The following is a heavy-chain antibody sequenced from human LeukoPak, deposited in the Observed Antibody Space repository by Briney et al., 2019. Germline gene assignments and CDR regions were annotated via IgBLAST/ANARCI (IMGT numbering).Heavy chain of an antibody. CDR1: GFTFSFYT. Sequence: KSGGSLRLSCAASGFTFSFYTMNWVRQAPGKVLEWVSSITEDSSYIYYADSVKGRFTISRDNAKNSLSLQMNSLRAEDTAVYYCARHRTASDYWGQGTLVTVSS. CDR3: ARHRTASDY. D-gene: IGHD3-16*02. J-gene: IGHJ4*02. CDR2: ITEDSSYI. V-gene: IGHV3-21*01.